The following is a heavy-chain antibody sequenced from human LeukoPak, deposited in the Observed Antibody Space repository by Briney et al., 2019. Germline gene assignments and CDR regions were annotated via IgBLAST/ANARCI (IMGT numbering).Heavy chain of an antibody. D-gene: IGHD3-9*01. J-gene: IGHJ6*02. Sequence: PGGSLRLSCAASGFTFNDYAMHWVRQAPGKGLEWVSGISWNSGSIGYADSVKGRFTISRDNAKNSLYLQMNSLRAEDTALYYCAKDKGSTGFYYDGMDVWGQGTTVTVSS. CDR2: ISWNSGSI. V-gene: IGHV3-9*01. CDR3: AKDKGSTGFYYDGMDV. CDR1: GFTFNDYA.